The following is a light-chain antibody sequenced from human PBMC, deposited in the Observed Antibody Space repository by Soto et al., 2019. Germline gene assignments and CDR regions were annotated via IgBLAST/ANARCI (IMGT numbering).Light chain of an antibody. J-gene: IGKJ1*01. CDR1: QSVSNY. V-gene: IGKV3-11*01. Sequence: EIVLTQSPATLSLSPGERATLSCRASQSVSNYLAWYQEKPGQAPRLLIYDAFNRATGIPARFSGSGSGTDFTLTISSLEPDDSATYYCQQYNGLPTWTFGQGTKVEIK. CDR3: QQYNGLPTWT. CDR2: DAF.